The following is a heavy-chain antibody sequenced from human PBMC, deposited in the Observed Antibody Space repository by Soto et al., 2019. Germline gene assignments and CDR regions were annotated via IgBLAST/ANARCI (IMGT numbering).Heavy chain of an antibody. D-gene: IGHD4-17*01. CDR1: GFTFNGSS. V-gene: IGHV3-73*01. CDR3: TSPAADYGDYVYFDY. J-gene: IGHJ4*02. Sequence: PVGSLRLSCAASGFTFNGSSMHWVRQASGKGLEWVGRIRSKANSYATAYAASVKGRFTISRDDSKNTAYLQMNSLKTEDTAVYYCTSPAADYGDYVYFDYWGQGTLVTVSS. CDR2: IRSKANSYAT.